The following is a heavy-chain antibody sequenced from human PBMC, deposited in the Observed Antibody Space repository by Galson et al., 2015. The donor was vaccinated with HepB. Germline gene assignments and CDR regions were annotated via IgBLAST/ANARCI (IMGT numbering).Heavy chain of an antibody. J-gene: IGHJ4*02. CDR3: ARTFYFDY. CDR2: VSPDESNK. CDR1: GFTFSAYA. V-gene: IGHV3-30*04. Sequence: SLRLSCAASGFTFSAYAMHWVRQAPGKGLEWVALVSPDESNKYYADSVRGRITISSDNSRNTVYLQRNNLRAEDTAVYYCARTFYFDYWGQGTLVTVSS.